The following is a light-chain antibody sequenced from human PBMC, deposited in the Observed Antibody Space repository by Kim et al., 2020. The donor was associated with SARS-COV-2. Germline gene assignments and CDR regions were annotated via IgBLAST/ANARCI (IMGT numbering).Light chain of an antibody. V-gene: IGKV1-9*01. J-gene: IGKJ2*01. CDR1: QGISSF. CDR3: QQFQSYPYT. CDR2: AAS. Sequence: SASLGDRVTITGRASQGISSFLAWFQQKPGKAPEHLIYAASTLQSGVPSRFSGSGSGTEYSLTITGLQPEDFATYFCQQFQSYPYTFGQGTKLEIK.